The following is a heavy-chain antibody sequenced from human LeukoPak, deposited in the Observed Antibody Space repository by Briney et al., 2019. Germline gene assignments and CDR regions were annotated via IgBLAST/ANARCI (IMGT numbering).Heavy chain of an antibody. CDR2: IYYSGST. D-gene: IGHD3-22*01. V-gene: IGHV4-61*05. CDR1: GGSISSSSYY. Sequence: PSETLSLTCTVSGGSISSSSYYWSWIRQPPGKGLEWIGYIYYSGSTNYNPSLKSRVTISVDTSKNQFSLKLSSVTAADTAVYYCAKVLGYYYDSSGYYSPYYFDYWGQGTLVTVSS. CDR3: AKVLGYYYDSSGYYSPYYFDY. J-gene: IGHJ4*02.